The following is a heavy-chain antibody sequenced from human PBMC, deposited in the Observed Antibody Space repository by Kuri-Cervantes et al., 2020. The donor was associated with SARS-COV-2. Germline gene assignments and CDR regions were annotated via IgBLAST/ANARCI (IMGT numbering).Heavy chain of an antibody. Sequence: GESLKISCAASGFTFRNYGMHWVRLAPGKGLEWMAFIRYDGHSEDYADSVKGRFTISRDNSKNTLYLQMNSLRAEDTAVYYCASGYSIDYWGQGTLVTVSS. CDR3: ASGYSIDY. CDR1: GFTFRNYG. CDR2: IRYDGHSE. V-gene: IGHV3-30*02. D-gene: IGHD3-22*01. J-gene: IGHJ4*02.